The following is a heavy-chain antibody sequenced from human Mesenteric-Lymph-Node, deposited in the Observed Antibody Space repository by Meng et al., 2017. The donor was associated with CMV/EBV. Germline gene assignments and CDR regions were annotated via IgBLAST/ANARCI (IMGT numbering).Heavy chain of an antibody. Sequence: GSLRLSCTVSGGSVSSGSYYWSWIRQPPGKGLEWIGYIYYSGSTNYNPSLKSRVTISVDTSKNQLSLNLNSVTAADTAVYYCARDSFPPDYWGQGALVTVSS. CDR3: ARDSFPPDY. J-gene: IGHJ4*02. V-gene: IGHV4-61*01. CDR2: IYYSGST. CDR1: GGSVSSGSYY. D-gene: IGHD2-21*01.